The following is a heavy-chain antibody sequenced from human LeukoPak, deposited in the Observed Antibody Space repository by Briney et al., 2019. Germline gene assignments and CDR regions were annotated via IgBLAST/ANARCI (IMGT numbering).Heavy chain of an antibody. D-gene: IGHD2-21*02. CDR1: GFTSSSYW. Sequence: PGGSLRLSCAASGFTSSSYWLSWVRQAPGKGLEWVANIKQDGSEKYYVDSVKGRFTISRDNAKNSLYLQMNSLRAEDTAVYYCARDLLFFSGYDDYWGQGTLVTVSS. CDR2: IKQDGSEK. J-gene: IGHJ4*02. V-gene: IGHV3-7*03. CDR3: ARDLLFFSGYDDY.